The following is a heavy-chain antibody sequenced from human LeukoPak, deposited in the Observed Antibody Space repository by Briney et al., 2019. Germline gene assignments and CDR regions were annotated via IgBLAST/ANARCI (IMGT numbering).Heavy chain of an antibody. Sequence: GGSLRLSCAASGFTFSSYAMHWVRQAPGKGLEWVAVISYDGSNKYYADSVKGRFTISRDNSKNTLYVQMNSLRAEDTAVYYCVRPRGIAAAGIFGAFDYWGQGILVTVSS. CDR2: ISYDGSNK. D-gene: IGHD6-13*01. CDR1: GFTFSSYA. V-gene: IGHV3-30-3*01. J-gene: IGHJ4*02. CDR3: VRPRGIAAAGIFGAFDY.